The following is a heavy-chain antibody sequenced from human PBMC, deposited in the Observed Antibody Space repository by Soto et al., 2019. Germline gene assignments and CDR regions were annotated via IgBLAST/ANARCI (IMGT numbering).Heavy chain of an antibody. V-gene: IGHV1-69*08. CDR1: GGTCSSYT. D-gene: IGHD1-20*01. Sequence: QVQLVQSGAEVKKPGSSVKVSCKASGGTCSSYTISWVRQAPGQGLEWMGRIIPILGIANYAQKFQGRVTITEDKSTSTAYMELSSLRSEDTAVYYCARDLRFSDRVRLLTGTLGYWGQGTLVTVSS. J-gene: IGHJ4*02. CDR2: IIPILGIA. CDR3: ARDLRFSDRVRLLTGTLGY.